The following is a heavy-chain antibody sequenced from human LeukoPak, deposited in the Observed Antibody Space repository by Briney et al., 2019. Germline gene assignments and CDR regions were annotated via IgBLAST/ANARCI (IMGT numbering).Heavy chain of an antibody. V-gene: IGHV3-11*04. CDR1: GFTFSDYY. D-gene: IGHD1-7*01. CDR2: ISSSSSTI. J-gene: IGHJ6*03. Sequence: NPGGSLRLSCVASGFTFSDYYMSWIRQAPGKGLEWVSYISSSSSTIYYADSVKRRFTISRDNAKKSLYVQMNSLRAEDTAVYYCARGTSRTPYYMDVWGKGTTVTVSS. CDR3: ARGTSRTPYYMDV.